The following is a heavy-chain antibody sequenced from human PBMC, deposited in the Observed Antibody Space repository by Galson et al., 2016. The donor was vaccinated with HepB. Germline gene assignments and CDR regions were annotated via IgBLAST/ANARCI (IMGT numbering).Heavy chain of an antibody. CDR2: INQSGSA. V-gene: IGHV4-34*01. CDR1: GGSFSNYY. Sequence: SETLSLTCTVYGGSFSNYYWTWIRQPPGKGLEWIGEINQSGSANYNPSLKSRVTISVGTSTKQFSLKLSSVTAADTAVDYCARSSSGVYVYWGQGTLVTVSA. D-gene: IGHD6-19*01. CDR3: ARSSSGVYVY. J-gene: IGHJ4*02.